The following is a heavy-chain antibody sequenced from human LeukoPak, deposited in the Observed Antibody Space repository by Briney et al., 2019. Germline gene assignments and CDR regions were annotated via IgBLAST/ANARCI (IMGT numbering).Heavy chain of an antibody. CDR2: IKQDGSEK. D-gene: IGHD3-22*01. CDR1: GFTFSSYW. J-gene: IGHJ4*02. Sequence: GGSLRLSCAASGFTFSSYWMSWVRQAPGKGLEWVANIKQDGSEKYYVDPVKGRFTISRDNAKNSLYLQMNSLRAEDTAVYYCARDRGYYDSSGYSDYWGQGTLVNVSS. V-gene: IGHV3-7*01. CDR3: ARDRGYYDSSGYSDY.